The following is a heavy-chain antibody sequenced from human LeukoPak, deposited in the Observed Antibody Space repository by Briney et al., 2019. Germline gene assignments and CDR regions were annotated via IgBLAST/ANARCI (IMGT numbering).Heavy chain of an antibody. CDR1: GGSISSYY. D-gene: IGHD4-11*01. Sequence: SETLSLTCTVSGGSISSYYWSWIRQPPGKGLEWIGYIYYSGSTNYNPSLKSRVTISVDTSKNQFSLKLSSVTAADTAVYYCARHREDYSNYPLYFDYWGQGTLVTVSS. CDR2: IYYSGST. CDR3: ARHREDYSNYPLYFDY. V-gene: IGHV4-59*08. J-gene: IGHJ4*02.